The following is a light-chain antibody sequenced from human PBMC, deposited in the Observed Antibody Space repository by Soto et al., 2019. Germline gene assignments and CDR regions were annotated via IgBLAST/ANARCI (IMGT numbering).Light chain of an antibody. CDR3: SSYTSSSTQV. V-gene: IGLV2-14*01. J-gene: IGLJ1*01. CDR1: GSDVGGYNY. Sequence: SALTQPASVSGSPGQSITISCTGTGSDVGGYNYVSWYQQHPGKAPKLMIYDVSNRPSGVSNRFSGSKSGNTASLTISGLQAEDEADYYCSSYTSSSTQVFGTGTKVTVL. CDR2: DVS.